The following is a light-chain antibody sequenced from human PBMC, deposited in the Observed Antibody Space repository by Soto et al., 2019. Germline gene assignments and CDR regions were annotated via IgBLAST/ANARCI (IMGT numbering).Light chain of an antibody. CDR1: QSISGW. Sequence: DIQMTQSPSTLSASLGDRVTIICRASQSISGWLAWYQQKPGKAPQILIYDASSLESGGPQRFSGSGSGTEFTLTISSLQTDDFSTYYYQQYHTYWTFGQGTKVDIK. V-gene: IGKV1-5*02. CDR2: DAS. CDR3: QQYHTYWT. J-gene: IGKJ1*01.